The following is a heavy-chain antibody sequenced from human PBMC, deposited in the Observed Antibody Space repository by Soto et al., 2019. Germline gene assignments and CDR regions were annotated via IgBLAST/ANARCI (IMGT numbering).Heavy chain of an antibody. CDR3: AHMFGTVSHLGY. CDR1: GFSLTTSRLG. V-gene: IGHV2-5*02. D-gene: IGHD3-10*02. J-gene: IGHJ4*02. CDR2: IYWDDDK. Sequence: QITLKESGPTLVKPTQTLTLTCSFSGFSLTTSRLGVGWIRQPPGKALEWLALIYWDDDKRYSPSLRSRLTITKYTSKNQVVLTMTNMDPVDTATYYCAHMFGTVSHLGYWGQGTLVTVSS.